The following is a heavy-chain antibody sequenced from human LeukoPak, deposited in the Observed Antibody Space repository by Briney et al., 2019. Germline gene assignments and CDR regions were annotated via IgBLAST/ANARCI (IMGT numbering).Heavy chain of an antibody. D-gene: IGHD1-26*01. CDR2: IDYSGST. V-gene: IGHV4-31*03. Sequence: PSQTLSLTCTVSGGSISSGGDYWSWLRRHPGKGLEWIGYIDYSGSTYYTPSLTSRVPISVDTSKNQFSLQLSCVTAADKAVYSCASHAGELRDFDIWGPRTMVTVSS. J-gene: IGHJ3*02. CDR1: GGSISSGGDY. CDR3: ASHAGELRDFDI.